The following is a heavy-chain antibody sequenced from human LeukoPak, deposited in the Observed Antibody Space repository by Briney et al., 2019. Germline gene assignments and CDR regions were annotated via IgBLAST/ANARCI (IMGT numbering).Heavy chain of an antibody. CDR2: ITDSGVST. Sequence: GGSLRLSCAASGFTFSNFAMSWVRQAPGKGLEWVSSITDSGVSTFYADSLSGRFTMSRDNSKNTLYLQMKNLRAGDTAAYYCAKMTAPRGRQGSGSHWGQGTRVAVSS. CDR1: GFTFSNFA. D-gene: IGHD3-10*01. J-gene: IGHJ4*01. CDR3: AKMTAPRGRQGSGSH. V-gene: IGHV3-23*01.